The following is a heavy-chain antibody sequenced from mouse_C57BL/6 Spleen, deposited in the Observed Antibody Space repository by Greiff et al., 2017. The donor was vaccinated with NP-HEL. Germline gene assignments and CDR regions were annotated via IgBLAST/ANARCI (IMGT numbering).Heavy chain of an antibody. Sequence: EVKVVESGGGLVKPGGSLKLSCAASGFTFSSYAMSWVRQTPEKRLEWVATISDGGSYTYYPDNVKGRFTISRDNAKNNLYLQMSHLKSEDTAMYYCARDGGAAQAAWFAYWGQGTLVTVSA. V-gene: IGHV5-4*01. D-gene: IGHD3-2*02. CDR3: ARDGGAAQAAWFAY. CDR2: ISDGGSYT. J-gene: IGHJ3*01. CDR1: GFTFSSYA.